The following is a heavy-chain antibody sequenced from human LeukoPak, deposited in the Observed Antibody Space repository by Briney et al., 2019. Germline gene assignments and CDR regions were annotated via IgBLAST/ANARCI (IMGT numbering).Heavy chain of an antibody. CDR2: LIPIFGTA. CDR1: GGTFSSYA. V-gene: IGHV1-69*01. J-gene: IGHJ3*02. Sequence: SVKASCKASGGTFSSYAISWVRQAPGQGLEWMGGLIPIFGTANYAQKFQGRVTITADESTSTAYMALSSLRSDERAVYYCARDLLSPGVTTGVDAFDIWGQGTMVTVSS. CDR3: ARDLLSPGVTTGVDAFDI. D-gene: IGHD4-17*01.